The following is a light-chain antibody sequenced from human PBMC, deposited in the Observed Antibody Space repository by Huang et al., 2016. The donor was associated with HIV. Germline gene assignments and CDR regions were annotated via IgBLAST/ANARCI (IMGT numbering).Light chain of an antibody. CDR1: QSLLHTDGKTY. CDR3: QQYKIWPSTWT. V-gene: IGKV2-29*01. J-gene: IGKJ1*01. CDR2: EGS. Sequence: IVMTQTPLSLSVTPGQPASISCKSSQSLLHTDGKTYVYWYLQRPGQSPHLLIYEGSSLFSGVSDRFSGSGYGTDFTLTITSLRSEDSAIYYCQQYKIWPSTWTFGQGTRLEIK.